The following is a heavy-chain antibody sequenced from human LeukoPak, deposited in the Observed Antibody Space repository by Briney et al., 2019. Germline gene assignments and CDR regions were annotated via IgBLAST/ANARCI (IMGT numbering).Heavy chain of an antibody. V-gene: IGHV4-30-2*01. CDR1: SGSISSGGYS. D-gene: IGHD4-17*01. Sequence: SQTLSLTCAVSSGSISSGGYSWSWIRQPPGKGLEWIGYIYHSGSSYYNPSLKSRVTISVDRSKNQFSLKLSSVTAADTAVYYCARGRYGDYAYWGQGTLVTVSS. CDR2: IYHSGSS. CDR3: ARGRYGDYAY. J-gene: IGHJ4*02.